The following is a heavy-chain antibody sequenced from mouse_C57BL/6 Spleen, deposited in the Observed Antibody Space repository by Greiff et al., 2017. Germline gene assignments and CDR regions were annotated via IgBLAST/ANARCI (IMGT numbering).Heavy chain of an antibody. V-gene: IGHV5-4*01. D-gene: IGHD2-1*01. CDR1: GFTFSSYA. CDR3: ARDEDYGKGGYFDV. CDR2: ISDGGSYT. Sequence: DVKLVESGGGLVKPGGSLKLSCAASGFTFSSYAMSWVRQTPEKRLEWVATISDGGSYTYYPDNVKGRFTISRDNAKNNLYLQMSHLKSEDTAMYYCARDEDYGKGGYFDVWGTGTTVTVSS. J-gene: IGHJ1*03.